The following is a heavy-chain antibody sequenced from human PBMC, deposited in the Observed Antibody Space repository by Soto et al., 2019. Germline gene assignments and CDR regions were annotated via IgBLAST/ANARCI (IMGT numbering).Heavy chain of an antibody. CDR1: GYTFTSYA. Sequence: ASVKVSCKASGYTFTSYAMHWVRQAPGQRLEWMGWINAGNGNTKYSQKFQGRVTITRDTSASTAYMELSSLRSEDTAVYYCARGQEGIAAAPDAFDIGGKGTMAIV. CDR2: INAGNGNT. D-gene: IGHD6-13*01. CDR3: ARGQEGIAAAPDAFDI. V-gene: IGHV1-3*01. J-gene: IGHJ3*02.